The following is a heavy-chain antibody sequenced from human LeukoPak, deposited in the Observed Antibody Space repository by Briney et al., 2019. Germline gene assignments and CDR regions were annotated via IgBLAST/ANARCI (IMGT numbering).Heavy chain of an antibody. CDR1: GGTFSSYA. CDR3: ARDLIVGYSSGSPLDY. J-gene: IGHJ4*02. V-gene: IGHV1-69*06. D-gene: IGHD6-19*01. Sequence: ASVKVSCKASGGTFSSYAISWVRQAPGQGLEWMGGIIPIFGTANYAQKFQGRVTITADKSTSTAYMELSSLRSEDTAVYYCARDLIVGYSSGSPLDYWGQGTLVTVSS. CDR2: IIPIFGTA.